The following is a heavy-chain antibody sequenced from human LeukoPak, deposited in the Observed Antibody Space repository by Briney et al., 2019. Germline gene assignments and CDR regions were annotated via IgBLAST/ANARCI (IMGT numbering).Heavy chain of an antibody. J-gene: IGHJ3*02. V-gene: IGHV3-30*18. CDR1: GITFRSYG. CDR3: AKAAGPGAFDI. Sequence: GGSLRLSCAASGITFRSYGMHWVRQAPGKGLEWVAVISYDGSNKYYADSVKGRFTISRDNSKNTLYLQMNSLRAEDTAVYYCAKAAGPGAFDIWGQGTMVTVSS. CDR2: ISYDGSNK.